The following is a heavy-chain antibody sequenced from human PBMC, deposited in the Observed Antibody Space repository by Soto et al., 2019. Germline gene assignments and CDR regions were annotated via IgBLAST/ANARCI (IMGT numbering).Heavy chain of an antibody. J-gene: IGHJ4*02. Sequence: EVQLVESGGGVVQPGGSLTLSCAASVFTVSSNYMTWVRQAPGKGLEWVSVIYSDGSTYYADSVKGRFTASRHNSRNTLYLQMNSLRAEDTAMYYCARGNSPLFDYWGQGTLVTVSS. V-gene: IGHV3-53*04. D-gene: IGHD4-4*01. CDR1: VFTVSSNY. CDR2: IYSDGST. CDR3: ARGNSPLFDY.